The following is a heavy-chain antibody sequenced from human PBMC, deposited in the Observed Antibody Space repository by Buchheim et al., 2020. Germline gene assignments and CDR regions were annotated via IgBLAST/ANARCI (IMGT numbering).Heavy chain of an antibody. CDR3: ARDRDYYDSSGEFDY. CDR2: IYYSGST. CDR1: GGSISSSSYY. V-gene: IGHV4-39*02. Sequence: QLQLQESGPGLVKPSETLSLTCTVSGGSISSSSYYWGWIRQPPGKGLEWIGSIYYSGSTYYNPSLKSRVTISVDTSKNQFSLKLSSVTAADTAVYYCARDRDYYDSSGEFDYWGQGTL. J-gene: IGHJ4*02. D-gene: IGHD3-22*01.